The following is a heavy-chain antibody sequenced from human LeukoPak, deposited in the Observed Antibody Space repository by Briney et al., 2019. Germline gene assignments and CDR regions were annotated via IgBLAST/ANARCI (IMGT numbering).Heavy chain of an antibody. J-gene: IGHJ4*02. V-gene: IGHV3-7*01. Sequence: GGSLRLSCAASGFTFSNYWMSWVRQAPGKGLEWVAHINQDGSEEHYMDSVKARFIISRDNAKNSLSPQMDSLRAEDTAVYYCVRDGGVSGYDLLDYWGQGTLVTVSS. CDR3: VRDGGVSGYDLLDY. D-gene: IGHD5-12*01. CDR2: INQDGSEE. CDR1: GFTFSNYW.